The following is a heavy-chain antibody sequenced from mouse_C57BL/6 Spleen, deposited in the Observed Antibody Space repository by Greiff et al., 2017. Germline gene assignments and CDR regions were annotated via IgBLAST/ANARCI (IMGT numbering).Heavy chain of an antibody. CDR1: GYTFTSYW. Sequence: VKLQQPGAELVKPGASVKLSCKASGYTFTSYWMHWVKQRPGQGLEWIGMIHPNSGSTNYNEKFTSKATLTVDKSSSAAYMQLSSLTSEDSAVYYCARVTTVVATGDYWGQGTTLTVSS. V-gene: IGHV1-64*01. D-gene: IGHD1-1*01. CDR2: IHPNSGST. CDR3: ARVTTVVATGDY. J-gene: IGHJ2*01.